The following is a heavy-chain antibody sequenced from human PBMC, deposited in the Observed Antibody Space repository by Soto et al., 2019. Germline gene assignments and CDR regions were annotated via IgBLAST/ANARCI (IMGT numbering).Heavy chain of an antibody. CDR2: IYYSGST. Sequence: PSETLSLTCTVSGGSISSGGYYWSWIRQHPGKGLEWIGYIYYSGSTYYNPSLKSRVTISVDTSKNQFSLKLSSVTAADTAVYYCARGRVPLTHQDYWGQGTLVTVSS. V-gene: IGHV4-31*03. CDR1: GGSISSGGYY. J-gene: IGHJ4*02. D-gene: IGHD3-9*01. CDR3: ARGRVPLTHQDY.